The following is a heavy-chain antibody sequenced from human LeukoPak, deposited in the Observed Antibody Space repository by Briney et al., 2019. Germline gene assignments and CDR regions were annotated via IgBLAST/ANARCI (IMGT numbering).Heavy chain of an antibody. J-gene: IGHJ2*01. CDR1: GFNFSTYS. V-gene: IGHV3-9*01. CDR3: AKDRRPTVSGGYFDL. CDR2: ISWNSGHK. Sequence: PGGSLRLSCAASGFNFSTYSMHWVRQAPGKGLEWVSGISWNSGHKGYADSVKGRFTISRDNAKNSLYLRMNSLRAEDTALYYCAKDRRPTVSGGYFDLWGRGTLVIVSS. D-gene: IGHD3-10*01.